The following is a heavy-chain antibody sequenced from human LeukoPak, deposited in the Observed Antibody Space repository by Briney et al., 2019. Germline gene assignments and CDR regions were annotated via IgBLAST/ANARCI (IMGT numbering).Heavy chain of an antibody. D-gene: IGHD2-15*01. J-gene: IGHJ5*02. CDR3: ARSPHVVVVAARYYNWFDP. CDR2: SNPNSCAT. CDR1: GFTFTRYY. V-gene: IGHV1-2*02. Sequence: GASVKVSCKASGFTFTRYYMHWVGQAPGQGLEWMGWSNPNSCATNYAQKFQCSVTMTRYTSISTAYMELSRLRSDDTAVYYCARSPHVVVVAARYYNWFDPWGQGTLVTVSS.